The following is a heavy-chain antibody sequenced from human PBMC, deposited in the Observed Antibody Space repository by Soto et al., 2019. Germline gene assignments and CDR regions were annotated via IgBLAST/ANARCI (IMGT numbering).Heavy chain of an antibody. V-gene: IGHV4-31*03. D-gene: IGHD1-1*01. CDR1: GGSISSGGYY. CDR3: ARTKERGPNLQFDY. CDR2: IYYSGST. Sequence: PSETLSLTCTVSGGSISSGGYYWSWIRQHPGKGLEWIGYIYYSGSTYYNPSLKSRVTISVDTSKNQFSLKLSSVTAADTAVYYCARTKERGPNLQFDYWGQGTLVTVS. J-gene: IGHJ4*02.